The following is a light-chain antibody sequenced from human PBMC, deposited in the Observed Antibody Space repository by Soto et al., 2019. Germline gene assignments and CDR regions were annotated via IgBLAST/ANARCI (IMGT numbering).Light chain of an antibody. J-gene: IGLJ1*01. Sequence: QSVLTQPASVSGSPGQSITISCTGTSSDVGGYNYVSWYQQHPGKAPKLIIYEVSNRPSGVSNRFSGSKSGNTASLTISGLQAEDEADSSKSTGVFGTGTKVTVL. CDR2: EVS. V-gene: IGLV2-14*01. CDR1: SSDVGGYNY. CDR3: STGV.